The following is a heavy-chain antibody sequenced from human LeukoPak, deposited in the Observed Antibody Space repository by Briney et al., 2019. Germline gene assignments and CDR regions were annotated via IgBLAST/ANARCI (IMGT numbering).Heavy chain of an antibody. D-gene: IGHD3-22*01. V-gene: IGHV5-51*01. Sequence: GESLKISCRGSGKSFTNYWIAWVAKRPGKALEWMGFIIPGDSDTRYSPSFQGQVTISADKSISTAYLQWSSLKASDTAMYYCARRDYYDSSGYFGFATYWGQGTLVTVSS. CDR3: ARRDYYDSSGYFGFATY. CDR2: IIPGDSDT. J-gene: IGHJ4*02. CDR1: GKSFTNYW.